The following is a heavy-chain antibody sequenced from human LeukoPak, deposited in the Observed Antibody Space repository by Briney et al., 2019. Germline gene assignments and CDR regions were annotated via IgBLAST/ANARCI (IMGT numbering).Heavy chain of an antibody. V-gene: IGHV3-21*01. CDR1: GFTFSSYS. CDR2: ISSSSSYI. J-gene: IGHJ3*02. CDR3: AREAHDSHAFDI. D-gene: IGHD3-16*01. Sequence: PGGSLRLSCAASGFTFSSYSMNWVRQAPGKGLEWVSSISSSSSYIYYADSVKGRFTISRDNAKNSLYLQMNSLRAEDTAVYYCAREAHDSHAFDIWGQGTMVTVSS.